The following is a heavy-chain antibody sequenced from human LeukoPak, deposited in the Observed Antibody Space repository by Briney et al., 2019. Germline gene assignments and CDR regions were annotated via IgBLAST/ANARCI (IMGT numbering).Heavy chain of an antibody. D-gene: IGHD6-13*01. V-gene: IGHV4-59*02. CDR1: GDSVSTYY. CDR3: ARDRRAAGSIFDF. J-gene: IGHJ4*02. CDR2: TYYNGSP. Sequence: SETLSLTCTVSGDSVSTYYWSWIRQPPGKGLEWIGNTYYNGSPNYNPSLKGRVTISIDRSKNQFSLKLSSVTAEDTAVYFCARDRRAAGSIFDFWGQGTLVTVSS.